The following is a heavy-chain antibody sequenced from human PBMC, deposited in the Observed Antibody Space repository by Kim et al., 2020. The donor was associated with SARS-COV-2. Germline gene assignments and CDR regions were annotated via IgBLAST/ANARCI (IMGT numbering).Heavy chain of an antibody. CDR1: GGSISSGGYY. D-gene: IGHD6-13*01. CDR3: ARALYSSSPYYFDY. V-gene: IGHV4-31*03. CDR2: IYYSGST. Sequence: SETLSLTCTVSGGSISSGGYYWSWIRQHPGKGLEWIGYIYYSGSTYYNPSLKSRVTISVDTSKNQFSLKLSSVTAADTAVYYCARALYSSSPYYFDYWGQGTLVTVSS. J-gene: IGHJ4*02.